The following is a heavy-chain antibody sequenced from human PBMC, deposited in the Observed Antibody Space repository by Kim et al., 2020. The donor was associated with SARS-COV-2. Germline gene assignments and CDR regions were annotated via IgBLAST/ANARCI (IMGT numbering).Heavy chain of an antibody. J-gene: IGHJ4*02. CDR1: GGSISSSSYY. V-gene: IGHV4-39*07. Sequence: SETLSLTCTVSGGSISSSSYYWGWIRQPPGKGLEWIGSIYYSGSTYYNPSLKSRVTISVDTSKNQFSLKLSSVTAADTAVYYCARDMFGSSSFDYWGQGTLVTVSS. CDR2: IYYSGST. CDR3: ARDMFGSSSFDY. D-gene: IGHD3-10*02.